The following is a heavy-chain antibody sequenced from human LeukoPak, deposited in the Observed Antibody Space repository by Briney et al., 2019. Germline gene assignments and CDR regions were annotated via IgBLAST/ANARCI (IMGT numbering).Heavy chain of an antibody. D-gene: IGHD3-3*01. J-gene: IGHJ3*02. CDR1: GYSISSGYY. V-gene: IGHV4-38-2*01. Sequence: PSETLSLTCAVSGYSISSGYYWGWIRQPPGKGLEWIGSIYHSGSTCYNPSLKSRVTISVDTSKNQFSLKLSSVTAADTAVYYCARVDFWSGYYVSLVAFDIWGQGTMVTVSS. CDR2: IYHSGST. CDR3: ARVDFWSGYYVSLVAFDI.